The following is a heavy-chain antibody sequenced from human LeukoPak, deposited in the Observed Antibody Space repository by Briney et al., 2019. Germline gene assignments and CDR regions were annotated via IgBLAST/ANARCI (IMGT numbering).Heavy chain of an antibody. CDR1: GYTFTSYD. J-gene: IGHJ5*02. V-gene: IGHV1-2*02. CDR2: INPNTGDT. CDR3: ARMWSTSSTGLNWFDP. Sequence: ASVKVSCKASGYTFTSYDINWVRQAPGQGLEWMGWINPNTGDTNYAQKFEGRVTMTRDTSISTAYLDLSRLTSDDTAVYYCARMWSTSSTGLNWFDPWGQGALVTVSS. D-gene: IGHD6-13*01.